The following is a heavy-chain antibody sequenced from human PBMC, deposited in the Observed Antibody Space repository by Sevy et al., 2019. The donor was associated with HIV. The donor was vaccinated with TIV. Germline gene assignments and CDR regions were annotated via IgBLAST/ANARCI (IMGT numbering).Heavy chain of an antibody. CDR3: AKGYVLRFLEWLPPGPSTHDAFDI. CDR2: ISGSRGST. Sequence: GGSLRLSCAASGFTFSSYAMSWVRQAPGKGLEWVSAISGSRGSTYYADSVKGRFTISRDNSKNTLYLQMNSLRAEDTAVYYCAKGYVLRFLEWLPPGPSTHDAFDIWGQGTMVTVSS. D-gene: IGHD3-3*01. J-gene: IGHJ3*02. CDR1: GFTFSSYA. V-gene: IGHV3-23*01.